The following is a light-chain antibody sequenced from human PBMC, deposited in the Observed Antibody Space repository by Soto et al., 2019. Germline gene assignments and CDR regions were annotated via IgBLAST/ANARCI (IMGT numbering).Light chain of an antibody. J-gene: IGKJ1*01. CDR3: QQYGSSPPRT. V-gene: IGKV3-20*01. CDR1: QSVSNN. CDR2: GAS. Sequence: EIVMTQSPVTLSVSPGERATLSCRASQSVSNNLAWYQQKPGQAPRLLIYGASNRATGIPARFSGSGSGADFTLSISRLEPEDFAVYYCQQYGSSPPRTFGQGTKVDIK.